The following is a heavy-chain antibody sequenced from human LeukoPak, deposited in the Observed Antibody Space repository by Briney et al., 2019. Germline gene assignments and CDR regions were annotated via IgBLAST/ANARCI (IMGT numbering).Heavy chain of an antibody. D-gene: IGHD2-2*01. V-gene: IGHV3-48*02. CDR2: ISSSSSTI. CDR1: GFTSSSYS. CDR3: ARDPDPYCSSTSCYSFDY. Sequence: GGSLRLSCAASGFTSSSYSMNWVRRAPGKGLEWVSYISSSSSTIYYADSAKGRFTISRDNAKNSLYLQMNSLGDEDTAVYYCARDPDPYCSSTSCYSFDYWGQGTLVTVSS. J-gene: IGHJ4*02.